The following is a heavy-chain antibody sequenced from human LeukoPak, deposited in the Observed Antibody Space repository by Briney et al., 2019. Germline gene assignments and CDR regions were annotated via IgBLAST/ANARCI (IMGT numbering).Heavy chain of an antibody. D-gene: IGHD6-13*01. CDR1: GGSFSGYY. CDR3: ARTQERIAAAGHLDY. CDR2: INHSGST. J-gene: IGHJ4*02. Sequence: SETLSLTCAVYGGSFSGYYWSWIRQPPGKGLEWIGEINHSGSTNYNPSLKSRVTISVDTPKNQFSLKLSSVTAADTAVYYCARTQERIAAAGHLDYWGQGTLVTVSS. V-gene: IGHV4-34*01.